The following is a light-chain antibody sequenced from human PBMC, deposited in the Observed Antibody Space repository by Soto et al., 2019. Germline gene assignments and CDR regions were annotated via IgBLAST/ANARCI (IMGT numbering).Light chain of an antibody. CDR3: CSYAGSNTCV. J-gene: IGLJ1*01. Sequence: QSVLTQPGSVSGSPGQPITISCTGTSSDVGSYNFVPWYQQHPGKAPKLMIYEGSKWPSGVPNRFSGSKSGNTASLTISGLQAEDEADYYCCSYAGSNTCVFGGGTKVTVL. CDR1: SSDVGSYNF. V-gene: IGLV2-23*01. CDR2: EGS.